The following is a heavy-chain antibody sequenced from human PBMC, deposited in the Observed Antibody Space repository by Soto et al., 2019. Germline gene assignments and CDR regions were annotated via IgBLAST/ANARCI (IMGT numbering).Heavy chain of an antibody. CDR1: GFTFGDYA. J-gene: IGHJ4*02. Sequence: PGGSLRLSCSTSGFTFGDYAVSWVRQAPGKGLEWVGFIRSKAYGGTTEYAASVKGRFTISRDDSKNIAYLQMNSLKTEDTAVYFCTRGYYDIRIGLDYWGQGTLVTVSS. CDR2: IRSKAYGGTT. CDR3: TRGYYDIRIGLDY. D-gene: IGHD3-22*01. V-gene: IGHV3-49*04.